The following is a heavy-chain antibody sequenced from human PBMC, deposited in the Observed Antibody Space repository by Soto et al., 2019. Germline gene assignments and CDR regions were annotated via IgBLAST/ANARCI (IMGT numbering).Heavy chain of an antibody. Sequence: PSETLSLTCAVYGGSFSGYYWSWIRQPPGKGLEWIGEINHSGSTNYNPSLKSRVTISVDTSKNQFSLKLSSVTAADTAVYYCARRQDIVVVPAAMPLDYWGQGTLVTVSS. CDR3: ARRQDIVVVPAAMPLDY. CDR2: INHSGST. D-gene: IGHD2-2*01. CDR1: GGSFSGYY. J-gene: IGHJ4*02. V-gene: IGHV4-34*01.